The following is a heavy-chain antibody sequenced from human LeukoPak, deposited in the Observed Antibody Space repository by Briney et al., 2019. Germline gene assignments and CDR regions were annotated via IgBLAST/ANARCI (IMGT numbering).Heavy chain of an antibody. CDR1: GFTFSNAW. D-gene: IGHD2-2*01. CDR3: AKDLAYCSSTSCHRIHAFDI. CDR2: IKSKTDGGTT. J-gene: IGHJ3*02. V-gene: IGHV3-15*01. Sequence: GGSLRLSCAASGFTFSNAWMSWVRQAPGKELEWVGRIKSKTDGGTTDYAAPVKGRFTISRDDSKNTLYLQMNSLKTEDTAVYYCAKDLAYCSSTSCHRIHAFDIWGQGTMVTVSS.